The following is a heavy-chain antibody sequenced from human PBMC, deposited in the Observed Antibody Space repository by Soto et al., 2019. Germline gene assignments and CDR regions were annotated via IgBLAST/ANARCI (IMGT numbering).Heavy chain of an antibody. Sequence: QVQLQESGPGLVKPSETLSLTCTVSGGSISSYYWSWIRQPPGKGLDWIGYIYYSGSTNYNPSLKSRVTISVDTSKNQFSLKLSSVTAADPAVYYCARKTGISWYLGGRPDYSYMDVWGKGTTVTVS. J-gene: IGHJ6*03. CDR1: GGSISSYY. D-gene: IGHD6-13*01. V-gene: IGHV4-59*08. CDR2: IYYSGST. CDR3: ARKTGISWYLGGRPDYSYMDV.